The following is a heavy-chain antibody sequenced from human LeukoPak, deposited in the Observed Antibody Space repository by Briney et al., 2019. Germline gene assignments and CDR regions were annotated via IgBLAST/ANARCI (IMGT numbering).Heavy chain of an antibody. CDR3: ARVDGSCSGGSCPSGNWFDP. D-gene: IGHD2-15*01. CDR1: GYSISRDYY. Sequence: PSETLSLTCTVSGYSISRDYYWGWIRQPPGKGLEWIGSMYHSGNTYYNPSLKSRVTISVDTSKNQFSLKLSSVTAADTAVYYCARVDGSCSGGSCPSGNWFDPWGQGTLVTVSS. J-gene: IGHJ5*02. V-gene: IGHV4-38-2*02. CDR2: MYHSGNT.